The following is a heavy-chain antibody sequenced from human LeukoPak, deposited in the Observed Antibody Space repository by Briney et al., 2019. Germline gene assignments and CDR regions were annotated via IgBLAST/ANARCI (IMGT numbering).Heavy chain of an antibody. CDR2: INHSGNT. Sequence: SETLSLTCAVYGGSFSGYYWTWIRQPPGKGLEWIGEINHSGNTNYNPSLKSRVTISVDTSKNQFSLKLSSVTAADTAVYYCAISIEDSNWFDPWGQGTLVTVSS. V-gene: IGHV4-34*01. CDR1: GGSFSGYY. D-gene: IGHD2-15*01. CDR3: AISIEDSNWFDP. J-gene: IGHJ5*02.